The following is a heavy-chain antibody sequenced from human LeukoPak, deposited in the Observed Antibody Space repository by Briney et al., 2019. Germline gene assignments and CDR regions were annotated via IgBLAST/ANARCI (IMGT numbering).Heavy chain of an antibody. CDR1: GYTFTSYY. Sequence: ASVKVSCKASGYTFTSYYMHWVRQAPGQGLEWMGIINPSGGSTSYAQKFQGRVTMTRDTSTSTVYMELSSLRSEDTAVYYCARKAVAGFKLTEFDPWGQGTLVTVSS. V-gene: IGHV1-46*01. D-gene: IGHD6-19*01. J-gene: IGHJ5*02. CDR3: ARKAVAGFKLTEFDP. CDR2: INPSGGST.